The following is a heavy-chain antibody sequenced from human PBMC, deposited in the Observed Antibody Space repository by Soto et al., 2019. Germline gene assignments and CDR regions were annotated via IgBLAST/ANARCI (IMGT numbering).Heavy chain of an antibody. V-gene: IGHV1-46*01. D-gene: IGHD1-1*01. CDR1: GYTFINYY. J-gene: IGHJ4*02. CDR3: ARSTDRYYFDY. CDR2: INPSSGDT. Sequence: QVHLVQSGAEVKKPGASVKISCKASGYTFINYYLHWVRLAPGQGLEWLGMINPSSGDTTSAQKFQARVTMTRGSSPRTVALDLSSLRSDDTAVYYCARSTDRYYFDYWGQGTLVTVSS.